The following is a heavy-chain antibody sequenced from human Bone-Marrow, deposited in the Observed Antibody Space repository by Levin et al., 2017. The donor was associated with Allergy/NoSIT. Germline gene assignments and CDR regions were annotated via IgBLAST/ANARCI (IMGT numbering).Heavy chain of an antibody. D-gene: IGHD6-13*01. Sequence: QSGGSLRLSCAASGFTFSSYAMHWVRQAPGKGLEWVAVISYDGNNIYYSDSVKGRFTISRDNSKNTLYLQMNSVRAEDTAVYYCAKDRDSSSWLYFVLGYWGQGTLVTVSS. V-gene: IGHV3-30*18. J-gene: IGHJ4*02. CDR2: ISYDGNNI. CDR3: AKDRDSSSWLYFVLGY. CDR1: GFTFSSYA.